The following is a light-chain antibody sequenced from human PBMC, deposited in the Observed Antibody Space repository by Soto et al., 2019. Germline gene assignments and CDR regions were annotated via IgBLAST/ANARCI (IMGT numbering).Light chain of an antibody. V-gene: IGLV2-14*01. CDR1: SSDVGGYNY. CDR2: EVS. Sequence: QSALTRPASVSGSPGQSITISCTGTSSDVGGYNYLSWYQQHPGKAPKVMIYEVSNRPSGVSNRFSGSKSGNTASLTISGLQAEDESDYYCSSYTSSGTPVFGGGTKRTVL. CDR3: SSYTSSGTPV. J-gene: IGLJ3*02.